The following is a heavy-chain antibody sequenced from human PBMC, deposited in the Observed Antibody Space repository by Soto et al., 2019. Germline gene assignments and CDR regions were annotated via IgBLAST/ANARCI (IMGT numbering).Heavy chain of an antibody. V-gene: IGHV3-30-3*01. CDR2: ISYDGSNK. Sequence: HPGGSLRLSCAASGFTFSSYAMHWVRQAPGKGLEWVAVISYDGSNKYYADSVKGRFTISRDNSKNTLYLQMNSLRAEDTAVYYCARGLPYGGNFDYWGQGTLVTVSS. J-gene: IGHJ4*02. D-gene: IGHD4-17*01. CDR1: GFTFSSYA. CDR3: ARGLPYGGNFDY.